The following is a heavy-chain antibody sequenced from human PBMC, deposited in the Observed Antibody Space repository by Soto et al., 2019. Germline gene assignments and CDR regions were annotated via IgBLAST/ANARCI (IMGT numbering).Heavy chain of an antibody. J-gene: IGHJ4*02. CDR3: ARGGDVVATINFDY. Sequence: SETLSLTCTVSGGSVSSGSYYWSWIRQPPGKGLEWIGYIYYSGSTNYNPSLKSRVTISVDTSKNQFSLKLSSVTAADTAVYYCARGGDVVATINFDYWGQGTLVTVSS. V-gene: IGHV4-61*01. CDR1: GGSVSSGSYY. D-gene: IGHD5-12*01. CDR2: IYYSGST.